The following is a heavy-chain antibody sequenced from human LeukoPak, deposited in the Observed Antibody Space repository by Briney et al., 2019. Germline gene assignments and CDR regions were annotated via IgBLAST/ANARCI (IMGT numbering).Heavy chain of an antibody. J-gene: IGHJ4*02. CDR1: GYSFTSYW. D-gene: IGHD3-3*01. Sequence: GKSLKISCKGSGYSFTSYWIGWVRQMPGKGLEWMGIIYTGDSDTRYSPSFQGQVTISADKSISTAYLQWSSLKASNTAMYYCASGDPTRNDFWSGYYNYWGQGTLVTVSS. CDR3: ASGDPTRNDFWSGYYNY. V-gene: IGHV5-51*01. CDR2: IYTGDSDT.